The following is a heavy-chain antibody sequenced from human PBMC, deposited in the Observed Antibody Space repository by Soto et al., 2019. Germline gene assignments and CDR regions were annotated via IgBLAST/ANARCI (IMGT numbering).Heavy chain of an antibody. CDR3: LRGNSGYGNFDY. CDR1: GFTFSSYW. D-gene: IGHD5-12*01. J-gene: IGHJ4*01. V-gene: IGHV3-74*01. CDR2: IKGDGSET. Sequence: PGGSLRLSCAASGFTFSSYWMHWVRQAPGKGLVWVSRIKGDGSETNYADSVKGRFTISRDNAKNTLYLQLNSLRAEDTAAYYCLRGNSGYGNFDYWGHGTRVTVSS.